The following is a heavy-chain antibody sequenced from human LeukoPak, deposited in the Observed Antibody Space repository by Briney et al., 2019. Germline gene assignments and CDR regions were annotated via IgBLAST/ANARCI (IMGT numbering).Heavy chain of an antibody. D-gene: IGHD5-18*01. CDR2: IYYSKNT. V-gene: IGHV4-39*01. CDR1: GGSISSSSAY. CDR3: VSPRGFSYGYFDY. J-gene: IGHJ4*02. Sequence: SETLSLTCTVSGGSISSSSAYWGRIPQPPGKGLEWIGSIYYSKNTYYNPSRQDQVTISPDTSKNQFSLTLGSVSATDTAVYYCVSPRGFSYGYFDYWGQGTLVTVSS.